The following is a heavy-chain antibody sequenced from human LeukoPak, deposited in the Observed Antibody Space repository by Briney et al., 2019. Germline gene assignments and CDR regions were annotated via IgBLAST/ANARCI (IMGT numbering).Heavy chain of an antibody. CDR3: ARKRLVAGDYYYYYGMDV. D-gene: IGHD2-15*01. V-gene: IGHV3-30-3*01. CDR2: ISYDGSNK. CDR1: GFTFSSYA. J-gene: IGHJ6*02. Sequence: GGSLRLSCAASGFTFSSYAMHWVRQAPGKGLEWVAVISYDGSNKYYADSVKGRFTISRDNSKNTLYLQMNSLRAEDTAVYYCARKRLVAGDYYYYYGMDVWGQGTTVTVSS.